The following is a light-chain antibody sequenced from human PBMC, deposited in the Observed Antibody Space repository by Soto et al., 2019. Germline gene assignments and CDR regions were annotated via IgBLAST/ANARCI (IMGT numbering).Light chain of an antibody. CDR1: QSVSTNY. V-gene: IGKV3-20*01. CDR2: GAS. CDR3: QQYANSHGT. Sequence: ENVMTQSPGTLSLSPGERATLSCRASQSVSTNYVAWYQQKPGQASRLLIYGASSRASGIPDRFRGSGSGTDFTLTISRLEPEDFAVYYCQQYANSHGTFGQGAKVDIK. J-gene: IGKJ1*01.